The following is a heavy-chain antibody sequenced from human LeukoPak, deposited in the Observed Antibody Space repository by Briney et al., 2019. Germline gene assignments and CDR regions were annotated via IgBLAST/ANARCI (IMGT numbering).Heavy chain of an antibody. Sequence: SVKVSCKASGFTFTSSAMQWVRQARGQRLEWIGWIVVGSGNTNYAQKSQERVTITRGMSTSTAYMELSSLRSEDTAVYYCAAGAAAGTMGDYWGQGTLVTVSS. CDR2: IVVGSGNT. D-gene: IGHD6-13*01. CDR3: AAGAAAGTMGDY. J-gene: IGHJ4*02. V-gene: IGHV1-58*02. CDR1: GFTFTSSA.